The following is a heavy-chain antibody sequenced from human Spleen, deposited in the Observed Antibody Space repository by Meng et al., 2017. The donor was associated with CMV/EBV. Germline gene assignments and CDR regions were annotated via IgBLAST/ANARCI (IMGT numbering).Heavy chain of an antibody. J-gene: IGHJ5*02. D-gene: IGHD4-11*01. CDR1: GGNFNSYN. CDR2: IIPLLRTP. V-gene: IGHV1-69*08. CDR3: ASATYMTTQQGWFDT. Sequence: SVKVSCKASGGNFNSYNFIWVRQAPGQGLTWMGGIIPLLRTPSFAQNFQGRVTITADRSTSTTYMELSSLRADDTAVYYCASATYMTTQQGWFDTWGQGTLVTVSS.